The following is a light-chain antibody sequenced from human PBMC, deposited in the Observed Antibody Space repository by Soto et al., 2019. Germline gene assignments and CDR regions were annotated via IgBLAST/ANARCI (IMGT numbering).Light chain of an antibody. CDR3: QHYNSYSEA. CDR1: QTISSW. J-gene: IGKJ1*01. V-gene: IGKV1-5*03. Sequence: DIQMTQSPSTLSGSVGDRVTITCRDSQTISSWLAWYQQKPGKAPKLLIYKASPLKSGVPSMFSGSGSGTEFTLTISSLQPDDFETSYCQHYNSYSEAFGQGTKVDIK. CDR2: KAS.